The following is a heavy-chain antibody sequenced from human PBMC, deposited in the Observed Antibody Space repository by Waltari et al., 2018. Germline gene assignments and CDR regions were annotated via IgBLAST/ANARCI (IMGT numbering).Heavy chain of an antibody. J-gene: IGHJ6*02. V-gene: IGHV3-33*01. D-gene: IGHD3-10*01. Sequence: QVQLVESGGGVVQPGRSLRLSCAASGFTFSSFGMHWVRQAPGTGLEWVAVIWYVGINTYYADAVKGRFTISRDNSKNTLYLQMNSLRAEDTAVYYCARDDITYYYGSGYYYYGMDVWGQGTTVTVSS. CDR3: ARDDITYYYGSGYYYYGMDV. CDR1: GFTFSSFG. CDR2: IWYVGINT.